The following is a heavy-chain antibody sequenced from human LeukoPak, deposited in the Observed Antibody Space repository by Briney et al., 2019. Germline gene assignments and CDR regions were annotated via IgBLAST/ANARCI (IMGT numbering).Heavy chain of an antibody. D-gene: IGHD5-12*01. V-gene: IGHV3-74*01. CDR1: GFTYSSYW. CDR3: ARAYSGYDNLDY. J-gene: IGHJ4*02. CDR2: INSDGSST. Sequence: GGSLRLSCAASGFTYSSYWMHWVRQAPGKGLVWVSRINSDGSSTSYADSVKGRFTISRDNAKNTLYLQMNSLRAEDTAVYYCARAYSGYDNLDYWGQGTLVTVSS.